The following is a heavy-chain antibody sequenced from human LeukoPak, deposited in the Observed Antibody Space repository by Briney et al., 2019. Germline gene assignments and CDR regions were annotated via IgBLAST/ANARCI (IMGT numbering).Heavy chain of an antibody. D-gene: IGHD3-3*01. Sequence: KPSETLSLTCTVSGGSISSGGYYWSWIRQPPGKGLEWIGYIYHSGSTYYNPSLKSRVTISVDRSKNQFSLKLSSVTAADTAVYYCASTPASVTCDFWSGCYDYWGQGTLVTVSS. CDR1: GGSISSGGYY. CDR3: ASTPASVTCDFWSGCYDY. J-gene: IGHJ4*02. CDR2: IYHSGST. V-gene: IGHV4-30-2*01.